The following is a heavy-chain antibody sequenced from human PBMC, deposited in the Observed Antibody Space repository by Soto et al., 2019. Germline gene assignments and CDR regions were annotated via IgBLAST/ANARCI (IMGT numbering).Heavy chain of an antibody. CDR2: ISSSSSYI. V-gene: IGHV3-21*01. CDR1: GFTFSSYS. CDR3: ARTGIAAAGGLYYFDY. D-gene: IGHD6-13*01. J-gene: IGHJ4*02. Sequence: EVQLVESGGGLVKPGGSPRLSCAASGFTFSSYSMNWVRQAPGKGLEWVSSISSSSSYIYYADSVKGRFTISRDNAKNSLYLQMNSLRAEDTAVYYCARTGIAAAGGLYYFDYWGQGTLVTVSS.